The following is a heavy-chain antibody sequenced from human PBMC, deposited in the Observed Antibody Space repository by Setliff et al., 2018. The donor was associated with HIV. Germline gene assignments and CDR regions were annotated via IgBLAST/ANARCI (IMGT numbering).Heavy chain of an antibody. J-gene: IGHJ5*02. CDR3: ATCRHRPSNWFDP. CDR1: GGSVSSPSYY. CDR2: VYNSGIT. V-gene: IGHV4-39*07. Sequence: SETLSLTCAVSGGSVSSPSYYWGWIRRPPGKGLEWIGSVYNSGITFKNPSLKSRVSISVDRSGNQFSLRLSSVTAADTAVYYCATCRHRPSNWFDPWGQGTVVTV.